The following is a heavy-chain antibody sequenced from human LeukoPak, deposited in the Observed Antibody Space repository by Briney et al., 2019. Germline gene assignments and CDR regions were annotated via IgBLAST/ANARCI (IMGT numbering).Heavy chain of an antibody. J-gene: IGHJ6*03. Sequence: SVKVSCKASGGTFSSYAISWVRQAPGQGLEWMGGIIPIFGTANYAQKFQGRVTITADKSTSTAYMELSSLRSEDTAVYYCASDSAAAGHYYYYYMDVWGKGATVTVSS. CDR2: IIPIFGTA. CDR1: GGTFSSYA. V-gene: IGHV1-69*06. D-gene: IGHD6-13*01. CDR3: ASDSAAAGHYYYYYMDV.